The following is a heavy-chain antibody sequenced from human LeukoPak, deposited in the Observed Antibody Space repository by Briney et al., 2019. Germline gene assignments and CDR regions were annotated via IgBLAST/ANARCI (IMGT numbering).Heavy chain of an antibody. CDR3: ARGLRGYSYGQDY. CDR2: IYTSGST. J-gene: IGHJ4*02. CDR1: GGSISSGDYY. V-gene: IGHV4-61*02. Sequence: PSETLSLTCTVSGGSISSGDYYWSWIRQPAGKGLEWIGRIYTSGSTNYNPSLKSRVTMSVDTSKNQFSLKLSSVTAADTAVYYCARGLRGYSYGQDYWGQGTLVTVSS. D-gene: IGHD5-18*01.